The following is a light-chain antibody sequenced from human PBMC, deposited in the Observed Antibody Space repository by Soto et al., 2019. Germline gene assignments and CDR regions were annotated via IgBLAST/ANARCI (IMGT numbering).Light chain of an antibody. J-gene: IGKJ4*01. CDR2: GES. CDR3: QQYHLSPLT. V-gene: IGKV3-20*01. Sequence: EIVLTQSPGALSVAPGETLSLSCRASEAINNNFVAWYQQRPGQVPRLLMYGESIRVSGVPDRISGRRSGTGFILNIARVEPEDSAVYFCQQYHLSPLTFGGGTQV. CDR1: EAINNNF.